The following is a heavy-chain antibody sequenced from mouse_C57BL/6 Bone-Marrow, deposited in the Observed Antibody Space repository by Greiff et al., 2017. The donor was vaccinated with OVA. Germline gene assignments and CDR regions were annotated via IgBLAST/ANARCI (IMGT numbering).Heavy chain of an antibody. V-gene: IGHV1-50*01. Sequence: QVQLQQPGAELVKPGASVKLSCKASGYTFTSYWMQWVKQRPGQGLEWIGEIDPSDSYTNYNQKFKGKATLTVDTSSSTAYMQLSSLTSEESAVFYSARSNGKYPYYAMDDWGQGTSVTVSS. D-gene: IGHD2-1*01. CDR2: IDPSDSYT. CDR1: GYTFTSYW. J-gene: IGHJ4*01. CDR3: ARSNGKYPYYAMDD.